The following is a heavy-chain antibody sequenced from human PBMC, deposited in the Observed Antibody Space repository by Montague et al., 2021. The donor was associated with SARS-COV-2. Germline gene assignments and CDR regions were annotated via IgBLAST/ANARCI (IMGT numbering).Heavy chain of an antibody. J-gene: IGHJ6*02. CDR1: GGSFSGYY. V-gene: IGHV4-34*01. Sequence: SETLSLTCAVYGGSFSGYYWSWIRQPPGRGLEWIGETNDSGRTNYSPSLEGRVTISVDTSKNQFSLRLSSVTAAETAVYYCARGYCSGSGCYYYYGMDVWGQGTTVTVSS. CDR2: TNDSGRT. D-gene: IGHD2-15*01. CDR3: ARGYCSGSGCYYYYGMDV.